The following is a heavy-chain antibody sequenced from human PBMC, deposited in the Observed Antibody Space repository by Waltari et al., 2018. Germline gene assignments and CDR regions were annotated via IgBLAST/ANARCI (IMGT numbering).Heavy chain of an antibody. D-gene: IGHD3-10*01. J-gene: IGHJ4*02. CDR3: ARGALWFGESTLDY. CDR1: GCSISSYY. Sequence: QVQLQESGPGLVKPSETLSLTCPVPGCSISSYYWSWIRQPPGKGLEWIGYIDYSGSTNFNPSLKSRVTISVDTSKNQFSLKLSSVTAADTAVYYCARGALWFGESTLDYWGQGTLVTVSS. V-gene: IGHV4-59*01. CDR2: IDYSGST.